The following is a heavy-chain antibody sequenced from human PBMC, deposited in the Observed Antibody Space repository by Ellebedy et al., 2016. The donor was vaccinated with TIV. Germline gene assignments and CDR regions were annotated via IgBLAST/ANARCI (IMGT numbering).Heavy chain of an antibody. J-gene: IGHJ6*03. CDR1: GFTFDDYA. V-gene: IGHV3-74*01. CDR3: ARDHYMDV. CDR2: INDDGSSA. Sequence: GGSLRLSCAASGFTFDDYAMHWVRQAPGKGLLCVSRINDDGSSAAYADSVKGRFTVSRDNAKNTLYLQMNSLRAEDTAVYYCARDHYMDVWGKGTTVTVSS.